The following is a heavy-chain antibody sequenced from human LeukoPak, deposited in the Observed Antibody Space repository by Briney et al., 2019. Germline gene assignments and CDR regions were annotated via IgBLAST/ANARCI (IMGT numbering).Heavy chain of an antibody. J-gene: IGHJ6*02. Sequence: GGSLRLSCAASGFTLSSYWMSWVRQAPGKGPEWVANIKQDGSEKHFVDSVKGRFTISRDNAKNSLYLQMNSLRAEDTAVHYCARDRWGYGMDVWGQGTRVIVS. CDR2: IKQDGSEK. V-gene: IGHV3-7*01. D-gene: IGHD3-16*01. CDR1: GFTLSSYW. CDR3: ARDRWGYGMDV.